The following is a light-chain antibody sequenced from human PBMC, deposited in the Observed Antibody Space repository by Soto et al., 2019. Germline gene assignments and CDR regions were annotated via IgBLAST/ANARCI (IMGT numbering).Light chain of an antibody. CDR1: SCNIGAGYD. CDR2: GNS. CDR3: QSYDSSLSGAV. Sequence: QSVLTQSPSVSGAPGQRVTISCTGSSCNIGAGYDVPWYQQLPGTAPKLLIYGNSNRPSGVPDRFSGSKSGTSASLAITGLQDEDDADYYCQSYDSSLSGAVFGGGTKLTVL. V-gene: IGLV1-40*01. J-gene: IGLJ2*01.